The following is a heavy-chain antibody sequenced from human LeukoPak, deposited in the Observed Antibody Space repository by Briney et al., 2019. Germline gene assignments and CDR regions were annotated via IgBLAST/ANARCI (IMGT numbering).Heavy chain of an antibody. V-gene: IGHV3-21*01. J-gene: IGHJ4*02. D-gene: IGHD1-20*01. Sequence: GGSLRPSCAASGFTFSTYAMAWVRQAPGKGLEWVSSISSSSKYIYYADSVKGRFTISRDNARNSLYLQMNSLRAEDTAVYYCARVDNWNEVTDDYWGQGTLVTVSS. CDR1: GFTFSTYA. CDR2: ISSSSKYI. CDR3: ARVDNWNEVTDDY.